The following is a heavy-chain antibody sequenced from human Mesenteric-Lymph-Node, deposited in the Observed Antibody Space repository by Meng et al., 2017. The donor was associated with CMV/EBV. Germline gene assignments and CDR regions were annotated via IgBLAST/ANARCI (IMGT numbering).Heavy chain of an antibody. CDR2: IYSGDSDK. CDR3: AKGENVYAPVGYFDF. Sequence: GESLKISCAASGFTFSSYAMSWVRQPPGKGLEWVSVIYSGDSDKFYADSVKGRFTISRDDSRNTLYLQMNSLRAEDTALYYCAKGENVYAPVGYFDFWGQGTLVTVSS. CDR1: GFTFSSYA. V-gene: IGHV3-23*03. J-gene: IGHJ4*02. D-gene: IGHD2-8*01.